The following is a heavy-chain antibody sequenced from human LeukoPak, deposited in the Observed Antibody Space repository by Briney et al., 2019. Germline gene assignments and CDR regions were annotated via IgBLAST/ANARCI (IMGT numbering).Heavy chain of an antibody. CDR1: GGSFSGYY. V-gene: IGHV4-34*01. D-gene: IGHD1-26*01. Sequence: PSETLSLTCAVYGGSFSGYYWSWIRQPPGKGLEWIGEIDHSGSTNYNPSLKSRVTISVDMSKNQFSLKLSSVTAADTAVYYCARRPRNSGSYDGPSGLDYWGQGTLVTVSS. J-gene: IGHJ4*02. CDR2: IDHSGST. CDR3: ARRPRNSGSYDGPSGLDY.